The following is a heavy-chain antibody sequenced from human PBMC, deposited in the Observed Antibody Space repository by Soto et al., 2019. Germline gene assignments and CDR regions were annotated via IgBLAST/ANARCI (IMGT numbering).Heavy chain of an antibody. CDR3: ARALESRPILRFWEWFTDPSLYGMDV. Sequence: GASVKVSCKASGGTFSSYAISWVRQAPGQGLEWMGGIIPIFGTANYAQQFQGRVTITADESTSTANMELSSMNSEYTAAYYSARALESRPILRFWEWFTDPSLYGMDVWGQGTPVTVSS. CDR2: IIPIFGTA. V-gene: IGHV1-69*13. CDR1: GGTFSSYA. J-gene: IGHJ6*02. D-gene: IGHD3-3*01.